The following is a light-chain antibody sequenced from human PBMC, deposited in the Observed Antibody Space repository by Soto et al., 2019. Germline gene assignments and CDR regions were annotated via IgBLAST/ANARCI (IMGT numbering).Light chain of an antibody. CDR1: QSFSTW. V-gene: IGKV1-5*03. Sequence: DIQMTQSPSTLSASVGDRVTITCRASQSFSTWLAWYQQKPGKAPKRLIYNAPSIESGVPSRFSGSGSGTEFTRSSISLHSDDFATYFCQQYESYSNTFVQGTKLEIK. CDR2: NAP. CDR3: QQYESYSNT. J-gene: IGKJ2*01.